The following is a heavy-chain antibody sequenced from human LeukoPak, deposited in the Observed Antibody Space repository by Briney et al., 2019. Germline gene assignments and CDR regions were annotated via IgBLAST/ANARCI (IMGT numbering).Heavy chain of an antibody. CDR3: ARVFNYYDTSGYYT. CDR2: INPKSGGT. V-gene: IGHV1-2*02. J-gene: IGHJ5*02. Sequence: ASVKVSCTASGYTFTGYFFHWVRQAPGQGLELMEWINPKSGGTTFAQKFQGRVPINRQTSISTAYMELSRLRSDDTAVYYCARVFNYYDTSGYYTWGQGTLVTVSS. D-gene: IGHD3-22*01. CDR1: GYTFTGYF.